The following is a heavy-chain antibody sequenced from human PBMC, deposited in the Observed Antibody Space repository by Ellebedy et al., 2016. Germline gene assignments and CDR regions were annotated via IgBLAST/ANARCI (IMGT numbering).Heavy chain of an antibody. V-gene: IGHV3-48*01. CDR2: ISSSSSTT. J-gene: IGHJ4*02. CDR1: GFTFSSYS. D-gene: IGHD1-26*01. Sequence: GESLKISXAASGFTFSSYSMKWVRQAPGKGLEWVSYISSSSSTTLYADSVKGRFTISRDNAKNSLYLQMNSLRAEDTAVYYCATTKGELWPYWGQGTLVTVSS. CDR3: ATTKGELWPY.